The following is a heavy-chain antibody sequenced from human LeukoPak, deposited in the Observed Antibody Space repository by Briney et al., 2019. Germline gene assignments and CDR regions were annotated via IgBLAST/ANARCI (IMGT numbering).Heavy chain of an antibody. V-gene: IGHV3-23*01. D-gene: IGHD1-7*01. CDR3: AKKIAVVQQNYFGP. CDR1: GFTFSDYA. CDR2: ISSAASSI. Sequence: GGSLRLSCAASGFTFSDYAMTWVRQAPGKGLEWVSEISSAASSIWYAESVKGRVTISRDNSKNTLYLQMDSLRVEGTAIYYCAKKIAVVQQNYFGPWGQGTLVTVSS. J-gene: IGHJ5*02.